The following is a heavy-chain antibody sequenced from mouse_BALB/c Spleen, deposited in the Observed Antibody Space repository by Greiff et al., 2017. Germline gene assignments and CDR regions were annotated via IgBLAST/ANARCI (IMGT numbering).Heavy chain of an antibody. V-gene: IGHV3-6*02. CDR3: AWGDSSGYGWFAY. D-gene: IGHD3-2*01. CDR1: GYSITSGYY. CDR2: ISYDGSN. J-gene: IGHJ3*01. Sequence: ESGPGLVKPSQSLSLTCSVTGYSITSGYYWNWIRQFPGNKLEWMGYISYDGSNNYHPSLKNRISITRDTSKNQFFLKLNSVTTEDTATYYCAWGDSSGYGWFAYWGQGTLVTVSA.